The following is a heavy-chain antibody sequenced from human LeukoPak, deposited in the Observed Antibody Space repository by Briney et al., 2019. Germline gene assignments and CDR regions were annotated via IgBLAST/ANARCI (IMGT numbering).Heavy chain of an antibody. Sequence: GASVKVSCKASGYTFASYGISWVRQAPGQGLEWMGWISAYNGNTNYAQKLQGRVTTTTDTSTSTAYMELRSLRSDDTAVYYCARDRRDGQWLAHCYYYGMDVWGQGTTVTVSS. V-gene: IGHV1-18*01. CDR3: ARDRRDGQWLAHCYYYGMDV. CDR1: GYTFASYG. J-gene: IGHJ6*02. D-gene: IGHD6-19*01. CDR2: ISAYNGNT.